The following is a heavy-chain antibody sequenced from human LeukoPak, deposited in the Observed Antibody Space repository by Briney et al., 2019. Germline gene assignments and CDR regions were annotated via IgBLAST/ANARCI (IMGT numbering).Heavy chain of an antibody. Sequence: GGSLRLSCAASGFSFSTFEMNWVRQAPGKGLEWISYISSSGTTIYYTDSVKGRFTISRDNAKNSLYLQMNSLRAEDTAVYYCARDHRDGYNAGDTFDMWGQGTRVTVSS. V-gene: IGHV3-48*03. J-gene: IGHJ3*02. D-gene: IGHD5-24*01. CDR2: ISSSGTTI. CDR3: ARDHRDGYNAGDTFDM. CDR1: GFSFSTFE.